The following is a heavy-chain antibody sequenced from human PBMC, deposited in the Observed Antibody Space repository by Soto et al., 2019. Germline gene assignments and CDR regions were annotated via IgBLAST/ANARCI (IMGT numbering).Heavy chain of an antibody. Sequence: PSETLSLTCTVSGGSISSYYWSWIRQPPGKGLEWIGYIYYSGSTNYNPSLKSRVTISVDTSKNQFSLKLSSVTAADTAVYYCARRREKQLRTNYYYYMDVWGKGTTVTVSS. D-gene: IGHD6-13*01. V-gene: IGHV4-59*08. CDR1: GGSISSYY. CDR3: ARRREKQLRTNYYYYMDV. J-gene: IGHJ6*03. CDR2: IYYSGST.